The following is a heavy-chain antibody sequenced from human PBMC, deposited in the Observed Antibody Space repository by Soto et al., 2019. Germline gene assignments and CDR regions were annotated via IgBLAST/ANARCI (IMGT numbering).Heavy chain of an antibody. CDR1: GGTFSNFP. Sequence: GASVKVSCKASGGTFSNFPISWVRQAPGQGLEWMGGLIPLFGTPKYAQKFQGRVTMTTDTAATTAYMELRSLTSDDSAMYFCARDTSHYFDHWGQGILVTVSS. J-gene: IGHJ4*02. V-gene: IGHV1-69*05. CDR2: LIPLFGTP. D-gene: IGHD2-2*01. CDR3: ARDTSHYFDH.